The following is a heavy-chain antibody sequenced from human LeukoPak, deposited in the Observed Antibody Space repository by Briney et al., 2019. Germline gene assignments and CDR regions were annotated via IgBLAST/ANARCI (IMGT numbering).Heavy chain of an antibody. CDR2: IYPDDSDT. J-gene: IGHJ4*02. V-gene: IGHV5-51*01. CDR1: GYSFTSYW. Sequence: GESLKISCKGSGYSFTSYWIGWVRQMPGKGLEWMGIIYPDDSDTRYSPSFQGQVTISADKSISTAYLQWSGLKASDTAMYYCAIFKHHLRPDYWGQGTLVTVSS. CDR3: AIFKHHLRPDY. D-gene: IGHD3-3*01.